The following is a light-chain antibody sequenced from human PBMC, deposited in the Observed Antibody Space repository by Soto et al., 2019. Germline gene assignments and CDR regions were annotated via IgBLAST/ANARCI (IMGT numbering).Light chain of an antibody. CDR1: ELGDKY. V-gene: IGLV3-1*01. CDR3: QAWDISTAV. J-gene: IGLJ2*01. Sequence: SYELSQPPSVSVSPGQTASITCSGDELGDKYACWYQQKPGQSPILVIYQDNKRPSGIPERFSGSNSGNTATLTISGTQAMDEADYYCQAWDISTAVFGGGTKVTVL. CDR2: QDN.